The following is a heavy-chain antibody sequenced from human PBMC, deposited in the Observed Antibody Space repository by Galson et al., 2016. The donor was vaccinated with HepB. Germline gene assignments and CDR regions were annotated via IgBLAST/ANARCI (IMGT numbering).Heavy chain of an antibody. J-gene: IGHJ4*02. CDR3: ARYGGASTD. D-gene: IGHD3-16*01. V-gene: IGHV3-7*01. Sequence: SLRLSCAASGFSFSSHWMTWFRQSPGNGLEWVANIKPDGSDKNYVDSVKGRFTISRDNAKNSLYLQMDSLRVEDTAVYYCARYGGASTDWGQGTLVAVPS. CDR1: GFSFSSHW. CDR2: IKPDGSDK.